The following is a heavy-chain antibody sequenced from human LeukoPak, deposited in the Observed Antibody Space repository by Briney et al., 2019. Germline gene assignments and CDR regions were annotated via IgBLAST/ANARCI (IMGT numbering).Heavy chain of an antibody. CDR3: ARVSFPVYSNYYFDY. Sequence: GGSLRFSCAASGFTFSDYYMSWIRQAPGKGLEWVSYISSSGSTIYYADSVKGRFTISSDNAKNSLYLQMNSLRAEDTAVYYRARVSFPVYSNYYFDYWGQGTLVTVSS. CDR2: ISSSGSTI. CDR1: GFTFSDYY. D-gene: IGHD4-11*01. J-gene: IGHJ4*02. V-gene: IGHV3-11*01.